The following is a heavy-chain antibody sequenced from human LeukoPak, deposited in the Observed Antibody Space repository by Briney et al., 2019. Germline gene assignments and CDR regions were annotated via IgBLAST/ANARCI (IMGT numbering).Heavy chain of an antibody. Sequence: GGSLRLSCAASGFTVSSNYMSWVRQAPGKGLEWVSVIYSGGSTYYADSVKGRFTISRDNSKNTLYLQMNSLRAEDTAVYYCAATSSGWYFDYWGQGTLVTVSS. J-gene: IGHJ4*02. CDR2: IYSGGST. D-gene: IGHD6-19*01. V-gene: IGHV3-66*01. CDR1: GFTVSSNY. CDR3: AATSSGWYFDY.